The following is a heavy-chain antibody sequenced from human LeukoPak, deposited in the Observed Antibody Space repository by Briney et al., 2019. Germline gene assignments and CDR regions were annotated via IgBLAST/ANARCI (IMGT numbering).Heavy chain of an antibody. J-gene: IGHJ4*02. V-gene: IGHV4-31*03. D-gene: IGHD3-9*01. CDR3: ARVTLTPYYFDY. CDR1: GVSISNGGYY. Sequence: PSQTLSLTCSVSGVSISNGGYYWSWIRQHPGKGLEWIGCMYYNANTYYNPSLKSRVTMSLDGSKNLFSLKMTSVTAADAAVYYCARVTLTPYYFDYWGQGALVTVSS. CDR2: MYYNANT.